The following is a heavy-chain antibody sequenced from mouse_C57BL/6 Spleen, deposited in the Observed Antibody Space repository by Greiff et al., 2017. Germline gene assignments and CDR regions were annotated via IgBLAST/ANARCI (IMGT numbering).Heavy chain of an antibody. V-gene: IGHV14-4*01. Sequence: DVQLQESGAELVRPGASVKLSCTASGFNIKDDYMHWVKQRPEQGLEWIGWIDPENGDTEYASKFQGKATITADTSSNTAYLQLSSLTSEDTAVYYCTTRWLLGDYFDYWGQGTTLTVSS. J-gene: IGHJ2*01. CDR2: IDPENGDT. CDR3: TTRWLLGDYFDY. D-gene: IGHD2-3*01. CDR1: GFNIKDDY.